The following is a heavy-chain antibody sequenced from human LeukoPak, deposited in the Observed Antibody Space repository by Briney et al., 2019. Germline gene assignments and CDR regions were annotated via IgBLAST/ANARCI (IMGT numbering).Heavy chain of an antibody. Sequence: GGALRLSCTASGFTFRSYAMSWVREAPGKGLEWVSSISGRGGVTDYADSVKGRFTISRDNSKNTLYLQMNSLGAEDTAVYYCAKDSDSGSWYRNWFDLWGQGTLVTVSS. D-gene: IGHD6-13*01. J-gene: IGHJ5*02. CDR1: GFTFRSYA. CDR3: AKDSDSGSWYRNWFDL. V-gene: IGHV3-23*01. CDR2: ISGRGGVT.